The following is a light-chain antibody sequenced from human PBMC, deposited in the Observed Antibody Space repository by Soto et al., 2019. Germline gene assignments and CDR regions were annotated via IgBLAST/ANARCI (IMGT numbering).Light chain of an antibody. CDR3: SSYTTDTIV. CDR2: EVT. V-gene: IGLV2-14*01. CDR1: SSAFGAYKY. Sequence: QSALTQPAPVSGSPGQSITISCTGSSSAFGAYKYVSWYQQHPGKAPKLMIYEVTNRPSGVSNRFSGSKSGNTASLTISGLQAEDEADYYCSSYTTDTIVFGTGTKVTVL. J-gene: IGLJ1*01.